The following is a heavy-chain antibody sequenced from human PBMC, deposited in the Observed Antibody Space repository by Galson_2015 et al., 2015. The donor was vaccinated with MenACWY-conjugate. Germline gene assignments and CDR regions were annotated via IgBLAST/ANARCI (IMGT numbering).Heavy chain of an antibody. J-gene: IGHJ4*02. V-gene: IGHV1-18*04. D-gene: IGHD5-24*01. Sequence: QSGAEVKKPGESLKISCKASGYTFTNNAISWVRQAPGQGLEWMGWISTYNGNTNYAQNLQGRVTMTTDTSTSTAYMELRSLRSDDTAVYYCARDGAPDGYNYWDYWGQGTLVTVSS. CDR1: GYTFTNNA. CDR2: ISTYNGNT. CDR3: ARDGAPDGYNYWDY.